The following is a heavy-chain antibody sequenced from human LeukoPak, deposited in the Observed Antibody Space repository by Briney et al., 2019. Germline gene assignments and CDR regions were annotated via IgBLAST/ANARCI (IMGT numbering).Heavy chain of an antibody. CDR2: INHSGST. CDR1: GGSFSGYY. V-gene: IGHV4-34*01. Sequence: KPSETLSLTCAVYGGSFSGYYWNWIRQPPGKGLEWIGEINHSGSTNYNPSLKSRVTISVDTSKNQFSLKLSSVTAADTAVYYCARPVGGSGYDYYFDYWGQGTLVTVSS. J-gene: IGHJ4*02. D-gene: IGHD5-12*01. CDR3: ARPVGGSGYDYYFDY.